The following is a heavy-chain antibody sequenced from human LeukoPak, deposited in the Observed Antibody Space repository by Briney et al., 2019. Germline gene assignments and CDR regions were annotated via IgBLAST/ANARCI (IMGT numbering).Heavy chain of an antibody. Sequence: GGSLRLSCAASGFTVSSNYMSWVRQAPGKGLECVSVIYSGGNTYYADSVKGRFTISRDNAKNSLYLQMNSLRAEDTAVYYCARGERSSSWYYYYMDVWGKGTTVTISS. J-gene: IGHJ6*03. V-gene: IGHV3-66*01. CDR3: ARGERSSSWYYYYMDV. D-gene: IGHD6-13*01. CDR1: GFTVSSNY. CDR2: IYSGGNT.